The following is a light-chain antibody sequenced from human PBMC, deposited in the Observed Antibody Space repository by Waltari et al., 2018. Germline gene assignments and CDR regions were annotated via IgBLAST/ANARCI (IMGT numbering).Light chain of an antibody. J-gene: IGLJ3*02. CDR1: NIETQS. V-gene: IGLV3-21*04. Sequence: HVVPPPPSVSVTPGQTAPLTCGGANIETQSVNWYQQKPGQAPFLVMFYDNDRPAGIPERFSGSNSGNTATLTINWVEAGDEADYHCQVWDDFIDSGVFGGGTRLSVL. CDR3: QVWDDFIDSGV. CDR2: YDN.